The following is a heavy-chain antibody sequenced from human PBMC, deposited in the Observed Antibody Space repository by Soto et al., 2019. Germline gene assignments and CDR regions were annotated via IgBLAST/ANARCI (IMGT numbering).Heavy chain of an antibody. CDR2: IIPIFGTA. V-gene: IGHV1-69*01. J-gene: IGHJ6*04. Sequence: QVQLVQSGAEVKKPGSSXXVSCKASGGTFSSYAISWVRQAPGEGLEWMGGIIPIFGTANYAQKFKGRDTITADESTSTAYIKLSSLRSEDTAVNYSAREGLNDYSNLHRRYYGMDVWGKGTTVTVSS. D-gene: IGHD4-4*01. CDR1: GGTFSSYA. CDR3: AREGLNDYSNLHRRYYGMDV.